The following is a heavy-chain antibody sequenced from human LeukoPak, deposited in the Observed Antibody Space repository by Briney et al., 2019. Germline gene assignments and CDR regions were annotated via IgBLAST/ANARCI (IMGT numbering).Heavy chain of an antibody. CDR1: GYTFTSYG. J-gene: IGHJ4*02. CDR2: ISAYNGNT. CDR3: ARGALYSSGWYLFDY. V-gene: IGHV1-18*01. Sequence: ASVKVSCKASGYTFTSYGISWVRQAPGQGLEWMGWISAYNGNTNYAQNLQGRVTMTTDTSTSTAYMELRSLRSDDTAVYYCARGALYSSGWYLFDYWGQGTLVTVSS. D-gene: IGHD6-19*01.